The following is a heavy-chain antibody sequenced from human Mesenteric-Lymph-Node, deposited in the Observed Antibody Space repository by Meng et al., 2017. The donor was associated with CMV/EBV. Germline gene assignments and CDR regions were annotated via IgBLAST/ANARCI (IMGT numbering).Heavy chain of an antibody. CDR1: GGSISSGGYY. J-gene: IGHJ4*02. CDR2: IYYSGST. D-gene: IGHD6-13*01. CDR3: ARSSSSWPNPLDY. Sequence: SETLSLTCTVSGGSISSGGYYWSWIRQHPGKGLEWIGYIYYSGSTYYNPSLKSRVTISVDTSKNQFSLKVRSVTAADTAVYYCARSSSSWPNPLDYWGQGTLVTVSS. V-gene: IGHV4-31*03.